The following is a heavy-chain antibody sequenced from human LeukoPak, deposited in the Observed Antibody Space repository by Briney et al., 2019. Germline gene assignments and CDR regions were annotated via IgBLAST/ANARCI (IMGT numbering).Heavy chain of an antibody. CDR2: ISSSRSYI. D-gene: IGHD4-23*01. J-gene: IGHJ4*02. CDR1: GFTFSSYS. V-gene: IGHV3-21*01. CDR3: ARGGVSVGGNFDY. Sequence: PGGSLRLSCAASGFTFSSYSMNWVRQAPGKGLEWVSFISSSRSYIYYADSVKGRFTISRDNAKNSLYLQMNSLRAEDTAVYYCARGGVSVGGNFDYWGQGTLVTVSS.